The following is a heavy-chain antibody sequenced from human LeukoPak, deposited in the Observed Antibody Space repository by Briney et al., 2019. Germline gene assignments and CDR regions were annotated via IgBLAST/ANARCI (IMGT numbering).Heavy chain of an antibody. CDR1: GGSISSYY. Sequence: PSETLSLTCTVSGGSISSYYWSWIRQPPGKGLEWIGYIYYSGSTNYNPSLKSRVSISVDTSKNQFSLKLSSVTAADTAVYYCARDGIAAAGDYWGQGTLVTVSS. J-gene: IGHJ4*02. D-gene: IGHD6-13*01. CDR2: IYYSGST. V-gene: IGHV4-59*01. CDR3: ARDGIAAAGDY.